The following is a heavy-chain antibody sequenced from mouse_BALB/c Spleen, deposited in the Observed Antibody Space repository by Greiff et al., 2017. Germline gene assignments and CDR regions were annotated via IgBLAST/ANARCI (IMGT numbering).Heavy chain of an antibody. D-gene: IGHD2-1*01. CDR2: ISSGSSTI. V-gene: IGHV5-17*02. J-gene: IGHJ3*01. CDR3: ARSDGNLPFAY. Sequence: EVKLVESGGGLVQPGGSRKLSCAASGFTFSSFGMHWVRQAPEKGLEWVAYISSGSSTIYYADTVKGRFTISRDNPKNTLFLQMTSLRSEDTAMYYCARSDGNLPFAYWGQGTLVTVSA. CDR1: GFTFSSFG.